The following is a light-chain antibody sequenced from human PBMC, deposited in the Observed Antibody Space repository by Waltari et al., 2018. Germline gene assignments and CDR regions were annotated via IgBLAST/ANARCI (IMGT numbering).Light chain of an antibody. CDR2: GAS. CDR1: QSVSSSY. J-gene: IGKJ4*01. CDR3: QQYGSSTGLT. V-gene: IGKV3-20*01. Sequence: EIVLTQSPGTLSLSPGERATLSCRASQSVSSSYLAWYQQKPGQAPRLLIYGASSRATGIPDRFSGSGSGTDFTLTISRLEPDDFAMFYCQQYGSSTGLTFGGGTKVEIK.